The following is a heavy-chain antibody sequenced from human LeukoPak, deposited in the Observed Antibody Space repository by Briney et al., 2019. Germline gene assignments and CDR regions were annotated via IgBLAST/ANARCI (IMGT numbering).Heavy chain of an antibody. CDR3: ARGSLLWWFDY. J-gene: IGHJ5*01. CDR1: GFTFGSHA. V-gene: IGHV3-23*01. CDR2: ISAGGGGT. Sequence: PGGSLRLSCATSGFTFGSHAMSWVRQAPGKGLEWVSSISAGGGGTSYADSVKGRITISRDNSKNTLYLQMNSLRAEDTAVYYCARGSLLWWFDYWGQGTLVTVSS. D-gene: IGHD2-21*01.